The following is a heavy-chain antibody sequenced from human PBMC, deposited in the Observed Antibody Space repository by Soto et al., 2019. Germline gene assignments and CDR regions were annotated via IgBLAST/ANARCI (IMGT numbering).Heavy chain of an antibody. D-gene: IGHD3-22*01. V-gene: IGHV5-51*01. J-gene: IGHJ1*01. CDR1: GYSFTSYW. Sequence: PGESLKISCKGSGYSFTSYWIGWVRQMPGKGLEWMGIIYPGDSDTRYSPSFQGQVTISADKSISTAYLQWSSLKASDTAMYYCARTSYYYDSRARGFQHWGQGTLVTVSS. CDR2: IYPGDSDT. CDR3: ARTSYYYDSRARGFQH.